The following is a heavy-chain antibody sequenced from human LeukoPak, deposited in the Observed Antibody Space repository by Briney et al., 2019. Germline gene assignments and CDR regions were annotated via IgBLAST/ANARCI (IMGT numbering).Heavy chain of an antibody. V-gene: IGHV1-8*02. CDR1: GYTFTSYG. Sequence: ASVKVSCKASGYTFTSYGISWVRQAPGQGLEWMGWMNPNSGNTGYAQKFQGRVTMTRNTSISTAYMELSSLRSEDTAVYYCARGFPRAYSSSWYYFDYWGQGTLVTVSS. D-gene: IGHD6-13*01. CDR2: MNPNSGNT. J-gene: IGHJ4*02. CDR3: ARGFPRAYSSSWYYFDY.